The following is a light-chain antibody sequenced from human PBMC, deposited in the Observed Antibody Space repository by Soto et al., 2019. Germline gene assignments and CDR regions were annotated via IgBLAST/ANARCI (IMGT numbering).Light chain of an antibody. CDR2: GAS. CDR3: QQDGSSPQT. J-gene: IGKJ1*01. CDR1: QSVSSSY. V-gene: IGKV3-20*01. Sequence: EIVLTQSRGTVSLAVVERANISCRASQSVSSSYLAWYQQKPGQAPRLLIYGASSRATGIPDWVSGIGSGTYFTLTIRSLGPGDLAVYYCQQDGSSPQTFSQGTKVDI.